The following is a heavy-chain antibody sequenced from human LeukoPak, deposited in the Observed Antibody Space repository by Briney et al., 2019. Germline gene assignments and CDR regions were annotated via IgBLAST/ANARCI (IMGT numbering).Heavy chain of an antibody. V-gene: IGHV3-30*18. CDR1: GFTFSTYV. Sequence: GGSLRLSCAPSGFTFSTYVMHWVRQAPGKGLEWVAVISSDGSNKYCADSVKGRFTISRDNSKNTLYLQMNSLRAEDTAIYYCTKTRGYCSGGSCFNFDYWGQGTLVTVSS. J-gene: IGHJ4*02. CDR3: TKTRGYCSGGSCFNFDY. D-gene: IGHD2-15*01. CDR2: ISSDGSNK.